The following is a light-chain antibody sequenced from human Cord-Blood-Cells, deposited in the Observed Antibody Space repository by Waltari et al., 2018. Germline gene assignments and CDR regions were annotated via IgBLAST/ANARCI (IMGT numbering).Light chain of an antibody. CDR1: QSVSSN. CDR3: QQYNNWPPLT. CDR2: GAS. V-gene: IGKV3-15*01. J-gene: IGKJ4*01. Sequence: VMTQSPATLSVSPGERATLSCRASQSVSSNLAWYQQKPGQAPRLLIYGASTRATGIPARFSGSGSGTEFTLTISSLQSEDFAVYYCQQYNNWPPLTFGGGTKVE.